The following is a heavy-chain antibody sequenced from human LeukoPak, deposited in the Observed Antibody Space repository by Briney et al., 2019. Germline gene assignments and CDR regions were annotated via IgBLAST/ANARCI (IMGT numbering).Heavy chain of an antibody. CDR1: GFTFSNSA. D-gene: IGHD3-9*01. V-gene: IGHV3-21*01. CDR2: IDYDSSHI. Sequence: GGALILSCAASGFTFSNSAMNWVRQVPGKGLEWVSSIDYDSSHIYYAASVRGRFTISRDNARNSVYLQMNSLRVEDTAVYYCARDPLRYLRVGHYDYWGQGTLVAVSS. J-gene: IGHJ4*02. CDR3: ARDPLRYLRVGHYDY.